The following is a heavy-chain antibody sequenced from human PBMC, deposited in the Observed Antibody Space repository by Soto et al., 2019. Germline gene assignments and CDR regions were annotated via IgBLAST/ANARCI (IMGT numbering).Heavy chain of an antibody. CDR1: GFTFSGYD. D-gene: IGHD1-7*01. CDR3: VRRVSGNYDY. V-gene: IGHV3-64*01. Sequence: EVRLAESGGGMVQPGGSLRLSCVASGFTFSGYDMHRVRQAPGKGLEYVSSISSNGGTTYYGNSVKGRFTISRDNSKNTLYLQMGSLRAEDMAVYYCVRRVSGNYDYWGQGTLVTVSS. J-gene: IGHJ4*02. CDR2: ISSNGGTT.